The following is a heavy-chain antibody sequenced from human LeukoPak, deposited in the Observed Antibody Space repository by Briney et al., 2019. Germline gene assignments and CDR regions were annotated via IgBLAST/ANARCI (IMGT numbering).Heavy chain of an antibody. CDR1: GGSISNYW. J-gene: IGHJ4*02. CDR2: IYTTGRT. Sequence: SETLSLNCSVSGGSISNYWWSWIRQPAGKGLKFIGRIYTTGRTNYNPSLKSRVSMSVDTSKNKFSLELRSVTAADTAVYFCARAGYTISSYRFYYWGQGALVTVSS. D-gene: IGHD3-16*02. CDR3: ARAGYTISSYRFYY. V-gene: IGHV4-4*07.